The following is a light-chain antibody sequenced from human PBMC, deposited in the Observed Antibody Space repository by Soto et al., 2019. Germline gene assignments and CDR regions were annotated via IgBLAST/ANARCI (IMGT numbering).Light chain of an antibody. J-gene: IGKJ2*01. CDR3: QQYGSSPPEYT. CDR2: GAS. Sequence: EIGLTQSPGTLSLSPGERATVSCRASQSVSSSYLAWYQQKPGQAPRLLIYGASSRATGIPDRFSGNGSGTDFTLTISRLEPEDFAVYYCQQYGSSPPEYTFGQGTKLEIK. V-gene: IGKV3-20*01. CDR1: QSVSSSY.